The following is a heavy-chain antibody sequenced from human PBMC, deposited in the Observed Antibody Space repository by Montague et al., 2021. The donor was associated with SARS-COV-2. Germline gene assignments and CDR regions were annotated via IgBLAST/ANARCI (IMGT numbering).Heavy chain of an antibody. CDR1: GGSISSSSYY. CDR3: ARQEADIVGATALDY. Sequence: SETLSLTCTVSGGSISSSSYYWGWIRQPPGKGLEWIGSIYYSGSTYYNPSLKSRVTISVDTSKNQFSLKLSSVTAADTAVYYCARQEADIVGATALDYWGQGTLVTVSS. J-gene: IGHJ4*02. V-gene: IGHV4-39*01. D-gene: IGHD1-26*01. CDR2: IYYSGST.